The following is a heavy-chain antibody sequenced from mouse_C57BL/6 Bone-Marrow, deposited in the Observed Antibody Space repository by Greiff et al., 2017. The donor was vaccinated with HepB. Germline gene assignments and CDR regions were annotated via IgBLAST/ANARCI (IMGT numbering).Heavy chain of an antibody. CDR3: ARYGYCGSSFYYAMDY. D-gene: IGHD1-1*01. CDR1: GYTFTSYW. CDR2: IYPGSGST. V-gene: IGHV1-55*01. J-gene: IGHJ4*01. Sequence: VQLQQPGAELVKPGASVKMSCKASGYTFTSYWITWVKQRPGQGLEWIGDIYPGSGSTNYNEKFKSKATLTVDTSSSTAYMQLSSLTSEDSAVYYCARYGYCGSSFYYAMDYWGQGTSVTVSS.